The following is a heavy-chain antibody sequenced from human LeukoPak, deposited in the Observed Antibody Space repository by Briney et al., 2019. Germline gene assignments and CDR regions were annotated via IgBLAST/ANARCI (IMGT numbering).Heavy chain of an antibody. J-gene: IGHJ4*02. D-gene: IGHD4-17*01. Sequence: ASVKVFCEASGYTLTSYGINWMRQAPGQGLEWMGWISTQSGNTNYAQKVQGRLTLTIDRSTNTAYMELRSLRSDDTAVYYCARGAYGDKWGQGTMVTVSS. CDR1: GYTLTSYG. V-gene: IGHV1-18*01. CDR3: ARGAYGDK. CDR2: ISTQSGNT.